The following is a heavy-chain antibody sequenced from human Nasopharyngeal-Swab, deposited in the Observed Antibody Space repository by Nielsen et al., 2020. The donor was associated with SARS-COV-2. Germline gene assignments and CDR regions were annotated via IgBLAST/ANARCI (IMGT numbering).Heavy chain of an antibody. D-gene: IGHD2-15*01. J-gene: IGHJ4*02. CDR1: GGSISSSSYY. V-gene: IGHV4-39*01. CDR3: ARQVAAAEYGYFDY. CDR2: IYYSGST. Sequence: SETLSLTCTVSGGSISSSSYYWGWIRQPPGKGLEWIGSIYYSGSTYYNPSLKSRVIISVDTSKNQFSLKLSSVTAADTAVYYCARQVAAAEYGYFDYWGQGTLVTVSS.